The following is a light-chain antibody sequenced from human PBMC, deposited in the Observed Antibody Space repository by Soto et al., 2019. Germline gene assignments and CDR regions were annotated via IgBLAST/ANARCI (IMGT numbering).Light chain of an antibody. CDR3: QQYNNWPRT. CDR2: DAS. Sequence: EIVMTQSPATLSVSPGERATLSCRASQSVSSSLAWYQQKPGQTPGLLIYDASTRATGIPARFSGSGSGTEFTLTISSLQSEDFAVYYCQQYNNWPRTFGQGTKVEIK. CDR1: QSVSSS. J-gene: IGKJ1*01. V-gene: IGKV3-15*01.